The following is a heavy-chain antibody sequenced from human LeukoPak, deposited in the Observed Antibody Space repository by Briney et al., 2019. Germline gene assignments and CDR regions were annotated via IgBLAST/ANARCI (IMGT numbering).Heavy chain of an antibody. CDR2: ISAYNGNT. J-gene: IGHJ4*02. D-gene: IGHD3-22*01. CDR1: GYTSTSYG. CDR3: ARDPLYYYDGSGYFDY. Sequence: ASVKVSCKASGYTSTSYGISWVRQAPGQGLEWMGWISAYNGNTNYAQKLQGRVTMTTDTSTSTAYMELRRLRSDDTAVYYCARDPLYYYDGSGYFDYWGQGTLVTVSS. V-gene: IGHV1-18*01.